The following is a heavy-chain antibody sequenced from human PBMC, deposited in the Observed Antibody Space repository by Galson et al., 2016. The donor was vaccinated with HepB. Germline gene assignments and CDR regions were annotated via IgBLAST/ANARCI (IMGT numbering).Heavy chain of an antibody. CDR2: IREDGGER. J-gene: IGHJ5*02. CDR3: AREVAFDSSAYYYNRFDP. CDR1: GFNFADAW. Sequence: SLRLSCAASGFNFADAWMNWVRQAPGKGLEWVANIREDGGERHYVDSVKGRFTISRDNAKNSLYLQLNSLRAEDTAVYYCAREVAFDSSAYYYNRFDPWGQGTLVTVSS. D-gene: IGHD3-22*01. V-gene: IGHV3-7*01.